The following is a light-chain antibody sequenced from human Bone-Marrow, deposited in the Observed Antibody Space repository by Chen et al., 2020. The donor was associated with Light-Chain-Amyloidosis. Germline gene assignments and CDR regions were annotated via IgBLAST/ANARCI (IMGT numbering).Light chain of an antibody. CDR1: NIGSTS. J-gene: IGLJ3*02. CDR2: DGS. CDR3: QVWDRSSDRPV. Sequence: SYVLTQPSSVSVAPGQTATIACGGNNIGSTSVHWYQQTPGQAPLLVVFDGSDRPSGLPERLAGSNSGNTATLTIRRVEAGDEADYYCQVWDRSSDRPVFGGGTKLTVL. V-gene: IGLV3-21*02.